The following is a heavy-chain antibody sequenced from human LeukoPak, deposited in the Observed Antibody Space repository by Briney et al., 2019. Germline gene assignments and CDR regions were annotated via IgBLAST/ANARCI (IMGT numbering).Heavy chain of an antibody. Sequence: GRSLRLSCAASGFTFDDYAMHWVRQAPGKGLEWVSGISWNNGSIGYADSVKGRFTISRDNAKNSLYLQMNSLRAEDTALYYCAKDIGGRWLQLPGYWGQGTLVTVSS. CDR3: AKDIGGRWLQLPGY. CDR1: GFTFDDYA. CDR2: ISWNNGSI. D-gene: IGHD5-24*01. V-gene: IGHV3-9*01. J-gene: IGHJ4*02.